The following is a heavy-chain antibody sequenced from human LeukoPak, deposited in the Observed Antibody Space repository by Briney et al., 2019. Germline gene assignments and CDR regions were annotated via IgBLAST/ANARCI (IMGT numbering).Heavy chain of an antibody. V-gene: IGHV3-33*01. Sequence: GGSLRLSCAASGFTFSSYGMHWVRQDPGKGLEWVAVIWYDGSNKYYADSVKGRFTISRDNAKSTLYLQMNSLRVEDTAVYYCARARGNTYGYFEYWGQGTLVTVSS. CDR1: GFTFSSYG. D-gene: IGHD5-18*01. CDR2: IWYDGSNK. J-gene: IGHJ4*02. CDR3: ARARGNTYGYFEY.